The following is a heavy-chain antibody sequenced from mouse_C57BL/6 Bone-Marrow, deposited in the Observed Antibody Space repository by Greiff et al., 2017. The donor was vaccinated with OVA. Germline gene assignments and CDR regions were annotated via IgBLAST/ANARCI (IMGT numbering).Heavy chain of an antibody. CDR3: ARGWLLGDYYAMDY. CDR1: GYAFSSYW. D-gene: IGHD2-3*01. V-gene: IGHV1-80*01. CDR2: IYPGDGDT. Sequence: VQLQQSGAELVKPGASVKISCKASGYAFSSYWMNWVKQRPGKGLEWIGQIYPGDGDTNYNGKFKGKATLTADKSSSTAYMQLSSLTSEDSAVYFFARGWLLGDYYAMDYWGQGASVTVSS. J-gene: IGHJ4*01.